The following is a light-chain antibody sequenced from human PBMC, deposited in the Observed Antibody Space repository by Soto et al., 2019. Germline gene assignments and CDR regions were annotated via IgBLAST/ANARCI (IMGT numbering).Light chain of an antibody. V-gene: IGLV2-8*01. J-gene: IGLJ2*01. Sequence: QSVLTQPPSASGSPGQSVTISCTGTSRDVGGHDYVSWYQQHPGKAPKLLIYEVTKRPSGVPDRFSGSKSGNTASLTVSGLLADDEADYYCNSYVTGNSLIFGGGTKLTVL. CDR1: SRDVGGHDY. CDR2: EVT. CDR3: NSYVTGNSLI.